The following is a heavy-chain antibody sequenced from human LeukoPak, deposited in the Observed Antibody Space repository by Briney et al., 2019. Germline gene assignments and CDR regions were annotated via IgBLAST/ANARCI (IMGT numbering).Heavy chain of an antibody. CDR2: ISSSGSTI. V-gene: IGHV3-11*01. Sequence: AGGSLRLSCAASGFILSDYYMSWIRQAPGKGLEWVSYISSSGSTIYYADSVKGRFTISRDNAKNSLYLQMNSLRAEDTAVYYCAKFVWGEYDAFDIWGQGTMVTVSS. CDR1: GFILSDYY. D-gene: IGHD3-16*01. J-gene: IGHJ3*02. CDR3: AKFVWGEYDAFDI.